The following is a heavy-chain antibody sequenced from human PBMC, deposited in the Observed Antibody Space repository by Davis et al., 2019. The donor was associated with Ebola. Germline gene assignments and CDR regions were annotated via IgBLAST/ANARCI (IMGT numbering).Heavy chain of an antibody. Sequence: GESLKISCAASGFTFTAYDMHWVRRSSGRGLEWVSSIGFAGDTYYPDSVNGRFTVSRESAKNSLYLQMSSLTGGDTAVYYCVRGRRDGYIFDYWGQGTLVTVSS. CDR3: VRGRRDGYIFDY. CDR2: IGFAGDT. D-gene: IGHD5-24*01. V-gene: IGHV3-13*01. CDR1: GFTFTAYD. J-gene: IGHJ4*02.